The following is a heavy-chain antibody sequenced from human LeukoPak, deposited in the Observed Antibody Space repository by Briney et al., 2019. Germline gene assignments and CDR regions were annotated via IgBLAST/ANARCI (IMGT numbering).Heavy chain of an antibody. CDR2: ISGSSSYI. J-gene: IGHJ4*02. V-gene: IGHV3-21*04. CDR1: GFTFSSYS. Sequence: GALRLSCAASGFTFSSYSMNWVRQAPGKGLEWVSSISGSSSYIYYADSVKGRFTISRDNAKNSLYLQMNSLRAEDTAVYYCAKRHYYGSGNVVTAIQPFDYWGQGTLVTVSS. CDR3: AKRHYYGSGNVVTAIQPFDY. D-gene: IGHD3-10*01.